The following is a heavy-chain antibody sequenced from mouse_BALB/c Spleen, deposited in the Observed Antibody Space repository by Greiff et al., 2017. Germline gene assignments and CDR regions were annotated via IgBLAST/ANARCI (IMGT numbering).Heavy chain of an antibody. CDR3: ARWDYDWFAY. D-gene: IGHD2-4*01. Sequence: EVHLVESGGGLVKPGGSLKLSCAASGFTFSSYAMSWVRQTPEKRLEWVASISSGGSTYYPDSVKGRFTISRDNARNILYLQMSSLRSEDTAMYYCARWDYDWFAYWGQGTLVTVSA. J-gene: IGHJ3*01. CDR1: GFTFSSYA. CDR2: ISSGGST. V-gene: IGHV5-6-5*01.